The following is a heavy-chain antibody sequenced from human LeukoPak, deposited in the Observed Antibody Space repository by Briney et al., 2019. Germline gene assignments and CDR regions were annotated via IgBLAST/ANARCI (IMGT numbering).Heavy chain of an antibody. J-gene: IGHJ4*02. CDR2: VYHGGTT. CDR1: GGSLSSSY. V-gene: IGHV4-59*08. Sequence: KPSETLSLTCIVSGGSLSSSYWSWTRQPPGGALEFIGYVYHGGTTNYNPSLKRRVTIPADTSKNQFSLNLCSVTAADTAVYYYARMVITGRYYLDFWGQRTLVTVSS. D-gene: IGHD1-20*01. CDR3: ARMVITGRYYLDF.